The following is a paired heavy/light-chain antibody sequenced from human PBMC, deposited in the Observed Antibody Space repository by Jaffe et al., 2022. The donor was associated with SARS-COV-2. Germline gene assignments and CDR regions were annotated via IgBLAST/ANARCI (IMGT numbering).Light chain of an antibody. CDR2: EVS. V-gene: IGLV2-8*01. Sequence: QSALTQPPSASGSPGQSVTISCTGTSRDVGSYNYVSWYQQHPDKAPILIIYEVSKRPSGVPDRFSGSKSGNTASLTVSGLQTEDEADYYCSSYAGSNDAVVFGGGTKVTVL. CDR3: SSYAGSNDAVV. J-gene: IGLJ2*01. CDR1: SRDVGSYNY.
Heavy chain of an antibody. J-gene: IGHJ4*02. D-gene: IGHD5-12*01. CDR2: ITSSGTYT. V-gene: IGHV3-23*01. Sequence: EVQLLESGGGLIQPGGSLSLSCAASGFTFSDYGMTWVRQAPGKGLEWVSSITSSGTYTYYADSVKGRFTISRDNSKNTLDLRMNSLRADDTAVYYCAKRSDYWVFDQWGQGTLVAVSS. CDR1: GFTFSDYG. CDR3: AKRSDYWVFDQ.